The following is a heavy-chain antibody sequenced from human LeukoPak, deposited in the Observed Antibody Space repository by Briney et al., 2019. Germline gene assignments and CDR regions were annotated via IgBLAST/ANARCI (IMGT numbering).Heavy chain of an antibody. J-gene: IGHJ4*02. V-gene: IGHV1-18*01. CDR1: GYTFTSYG. D-gene: IGHD6-19*01. Sequence: ASVKVSCKASGYTFTSYGISWVRQAPGQGLEWMGWISAYNGNTNYAQKLQGRVTMTTDTSTSTAYMELRSLRSDDTAVCYCARDLQQPGIAVAGTSFLDYWGQGTLVTVSS. CDR3: ARDLQQPGIAVAGTSFLDY. CDR2: ISAYNGNT.